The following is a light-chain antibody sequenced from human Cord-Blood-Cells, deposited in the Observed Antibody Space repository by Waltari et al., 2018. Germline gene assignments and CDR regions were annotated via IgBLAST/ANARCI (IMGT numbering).Light chain of an antibody. J-gene: IGLJ2*01. CDR1: SLGSYY. CDR2: GKN. Sequence: SSELTQDPAVSVALGQTVRITCQGDSLGSYYVSRYQQKPGQSPVLVIYGKNNRPSGIPDRFSGSSSGNTASLTITGAQAEDEADYYCNSRDSSGNHVVFGGGTKLTVL. V-gene: IGLV3-19*01. CDR3: NSRDSSGNHVV.